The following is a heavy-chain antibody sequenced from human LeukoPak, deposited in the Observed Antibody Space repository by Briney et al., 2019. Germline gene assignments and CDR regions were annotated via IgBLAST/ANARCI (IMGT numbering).Heavy chain of an antibody. J-gene: IGHJ6*03. CDR3: ARGYSYYYYMDV. D-gene: IGHD5-18*01. V-gene: IGHV4-61*01. Sequence: SETLSLTCTVSGGSISSSSYYWSWIRQPPGKGLEWIGYIYYSGSTNYNPSLKSRVTISVDTSKNQFSPKLSSVTAADTAVYYCARGYSYYYYMDVWGKGTTVTVSS. CDR1: GGSISSSSYY. CDR2: IYYSGST.